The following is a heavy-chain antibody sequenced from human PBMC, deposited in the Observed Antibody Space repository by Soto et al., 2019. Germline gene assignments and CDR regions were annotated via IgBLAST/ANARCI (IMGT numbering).Heavy chain of an antibody. Sequence: GGSLRLSCAASGFTFSSHSMSWVRQAPGKGLEWVSAISGSGGNSYYADSVKGRFTISRDNSKNMLYLQMNSLRVEDTAVYYCATESIDYWGQGTLVTVSS. CDR1: GFTFSSHS. CDR3: ATESIDY. J-gene: IGHJ4*02. V-gene: IGHV3-23*01. CDR2: ISGSGGNS.